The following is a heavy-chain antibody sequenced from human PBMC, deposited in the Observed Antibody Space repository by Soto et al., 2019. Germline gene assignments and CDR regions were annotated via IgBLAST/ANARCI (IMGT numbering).Heavy chain of an antibody. Sequence: EVQLLESGGGLVQPGGSLRLSCAASGFTFRSYAMTWVRHAPGKGLEWVSTISGSGDTTYYVDSVKGRFTISRDNSKNTLYLQINSLRAEDTAVYYCAKPYLKYSSSRYLAYDIWGQGTMVTVSS. V-gene: IGHV3-23*01. CDR1: GFTFRSYA. J-gene: IGHJ3*02. CDR2: ISGSGDTT. D-gene: IGHD6-13*01. CDR3: AKPYLKYSSSRYLAYDI.